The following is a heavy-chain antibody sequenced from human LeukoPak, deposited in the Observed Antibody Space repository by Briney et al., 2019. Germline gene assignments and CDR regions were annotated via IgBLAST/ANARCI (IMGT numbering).Heavy chain of an antibody. CDR1: GGSISGYY. Sequence: SETLSLTCSVSGGSISGYYWSWIRQPPGKGLEWIGYIYYSGTTIYNPSLKSRLTISLDTSKNQFSLNLSSVTAADTAVYYCARGRLDYYGSGRRNYFDYWGQGTLVTVSS. CDR2: IYYSGTT. D-gene: IGHD3-10*01. V-gene: IGHV4-59*08. CDR3: ARGRLDYYGSGRRNYFDY. J-gene: IGHJ4*02.